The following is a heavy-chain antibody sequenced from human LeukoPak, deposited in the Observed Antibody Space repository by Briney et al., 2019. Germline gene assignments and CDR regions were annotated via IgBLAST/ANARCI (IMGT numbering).Heavy chain of an antibody. J-gene: IGHJ6*02. CDR1: GGSISSSSYY. CDR2: IYYSGST. CDR3: ARGLGLYYYYGMDV. D-gene: IGHD3-16*01. Sequence: PSETLSLTCTVSGGSISSSSYYWGWIRQPPGKGLEWIGSIYYSGSTYYNPSLKSRVTISVDTSKNQFSLKLSSVTAADTAVYYCARGLGLYYYYGMDVWGQGTTVTVSS. V-gene: IGHV4-39*07.